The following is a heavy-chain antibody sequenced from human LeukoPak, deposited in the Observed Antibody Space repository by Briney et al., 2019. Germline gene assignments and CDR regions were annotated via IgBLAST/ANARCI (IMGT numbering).Heavy chain of an antibody. V-gene: IGHV3-7*03. CDR1: GFPFSSYW. D-gene: IGHD5-24*01. J-gene: IGHJ4*02. CDR3: ATYRWLED. CDR2: IKQDGSKK. Sequence: GGSLRLSCVASGFPFSSYWMTWVRQAPGKGLEWVANIKQDGSKKSYVDSVKGRFTISRDNAKNSLYLQMNSLRAEDTAIYYCATYRWLEDWGQGTLVTVSS.